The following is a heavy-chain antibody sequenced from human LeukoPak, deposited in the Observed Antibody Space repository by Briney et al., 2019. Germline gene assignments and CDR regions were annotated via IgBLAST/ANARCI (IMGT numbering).Heavy chain of an antibody. CDR2: IWYDGSKK. CDR1: GFTFSDYG. Sequence: GKSLRPSCAASGFTFSDYGMHWVRQAPGKGLEWVAVIWYDGSKKYYLDSVKGRFTISRDNSKNTLYLQMNSLRAEDTAVYYCTRRDGDNDRGFEFWGQGTPVTVSS. J-gene: IGHJ4*02. D-gene: IGHD4-23*01. V-gene: IGHV3-33*01. CDR3: TRRDGDNDRGFEF.